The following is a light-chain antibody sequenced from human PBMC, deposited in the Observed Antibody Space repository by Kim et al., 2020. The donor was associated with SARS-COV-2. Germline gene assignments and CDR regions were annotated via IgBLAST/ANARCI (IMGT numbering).Light chain of an antibody. CDR1: KLGDKY. CDR3: QAWDSSTGV. V-gene: IGLV3-1*01. J-gene: IGLJ2*01. CDR2: QYS. Sequence: SISPGQTASITCSGDKLGDKYACWYQQKPGQSPVLVIYQYSKRPSGIPERFSGSNSGNTATLTISGTQAMDEADYYCQAWDSSTGVFGGGTKLTVL.